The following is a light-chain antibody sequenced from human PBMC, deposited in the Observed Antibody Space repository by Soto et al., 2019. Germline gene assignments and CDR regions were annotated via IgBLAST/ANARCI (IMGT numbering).Light chain of an antibody. J-gene: IGKJ1*01. CDR3: QQYYNWPPWT. CDR2: GAS. Sequence: EIVMTQSPATLSVSLGERATPSCRASQSVSSNLAWYHLKPGQAPRLLIYGASISATGIPARFSGSGSGTEFTLTISNLQSEDFAVYYCQQYYNWPPWTFGQGTKVDIK. CDR1: QSVSSN. V-gene: IGKV3-15*01.